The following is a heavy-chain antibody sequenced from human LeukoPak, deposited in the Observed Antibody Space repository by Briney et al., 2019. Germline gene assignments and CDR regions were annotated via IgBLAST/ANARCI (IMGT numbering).Heavy chain of an antibody. V-gene: IGHV3-23*01. Sequence: PGGSRRLSCAASGFTFSSYAMSWVRQAPGKGLEWVSAISGSGGSTYYADSVKGRFTISRDNSKNTLYLQMNSLRAEDTAVYYCAKGYGSGSYYPGHIDYWGQGTLVTVSS. CDR2: ISGSGGST. J-gene: IGHJ4*02. CDR3: AKGYGSGSYYPGHIDY. D-gene: IGHD3-10*01. CDR1: GFTFSSYA.